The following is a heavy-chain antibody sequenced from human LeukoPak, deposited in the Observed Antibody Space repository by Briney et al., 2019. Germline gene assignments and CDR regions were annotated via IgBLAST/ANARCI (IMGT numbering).Heavy chain of an antibody. CDR1: GYTFSSYD. J-gene: IGHJ4*02. CDR2: TNPDTGNS. D-gene: IGHD3-22*01. CDR3: ARLSQTPAYYDTSVYYYLGY. V-gene: IGHV1-8*01. Sequence: ASVKVSCKGSGYTFSSYDINWVRQATGQGLEWMGWTNPDTGNSGYAQKFQGRVTMTRDTSISTAYMELSSLRSEDTAVYYCARLSQTPAYYDTSVYYYLGYWGQGTLVTVSS.